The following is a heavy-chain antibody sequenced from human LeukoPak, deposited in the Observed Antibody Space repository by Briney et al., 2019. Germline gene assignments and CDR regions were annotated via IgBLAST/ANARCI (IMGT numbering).Heavy chain of an antibody. CDR1: GYTFTGYY. CDR2: INPNSGGT. Sequence: ASVKVSCKASGYTFTGYYMHWVRQAPGQGLEWMGWINPNSGGTNYAQKFQGRVTMTRDTSISTAYMELSRLRSDDTAVYYCARRESIDHNWNFYSYKDVWGKGTTVTVSS. J-gene: IGHJ6*03. CDR3: ARRESIDHNWNFYSYKDV. D-gene: IGHD1-7*01. V-gene: IGHV1-2*02.